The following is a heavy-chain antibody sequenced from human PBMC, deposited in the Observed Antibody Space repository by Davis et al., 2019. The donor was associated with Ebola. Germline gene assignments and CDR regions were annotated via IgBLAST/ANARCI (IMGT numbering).Heavy chain of an antibody. J-gene: IGHJ5*02. Sequence: ASVKVSCKASGYTFTSYAMHWVRQAPGQRLEWMGWINAGNGNTKYSQKFQGRVTITRDTSASTAYMELSSLRSEDTAVYYCARGWDCSGGSCYDTPYNWFDPWGQGTLVTVSS. CDR2: INAGNGNT. CDR1: GYTFTSYA. V-gene: IGHV1-3*01. CDR3: ARGWDCSGGSCYDTPYNWFDP. D-gene: IGHD2-15*01.